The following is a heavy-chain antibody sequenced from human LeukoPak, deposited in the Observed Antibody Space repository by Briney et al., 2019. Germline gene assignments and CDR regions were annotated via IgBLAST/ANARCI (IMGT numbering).Heavy chain of an antibody. V-gene: IGHV1-18*01. J-gene: IGHJ3*02. CDR1: GYTFTSYG. CDR3: ARDLFPAYDFWSGYSNHDAFDI. D-gene: IGHD3-3*01. Sequence: ASVKVSCKASGYTFTSYGISWVRQAPGQGLEWMGWISAYNGNTNYAQKLQGRVTMTTDTSTSTAYMGLRSLRSDDTAVYYCARDLFPAYDFWSGYSNHDAFDIWGQGTMVTVSS. CDR2: ISAYNGNT.